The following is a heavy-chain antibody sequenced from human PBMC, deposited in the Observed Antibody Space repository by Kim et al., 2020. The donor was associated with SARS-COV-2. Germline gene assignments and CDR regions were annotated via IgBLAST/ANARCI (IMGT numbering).Heavy chain of an antibody. CDR2: ISYDGSNK. V-gene: IGHV3-30*18. J-gene: IGHJ4*02. CDR3: AKQGGPVDY. Sequence: GGSLRLSCAASGFTFSSYGMHWVRQAPGNGLEWVAVISYDGSNKYYADSVKGRFTISRDNSKNTLYLQMNSLRAEDTAVYYCAKQGGPVDYWGQGTLVTVSS. CDR1: GFTFSSYG. D-gene: IGHD1-26*01.